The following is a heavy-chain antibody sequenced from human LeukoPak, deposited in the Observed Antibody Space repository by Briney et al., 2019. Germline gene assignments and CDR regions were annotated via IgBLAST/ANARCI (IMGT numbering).Heavy chain of an antibody. J-gene: IGHJ4*02. D-gene: IGHD3-3*01. Sequence: SETLSLTCAVYGGSFSGYYWSWIRQPPGKGLEWIGEINHSGSTNYNPSLKSRVTISVDTSKNQFSLKLSSVTAADTAVYYCARGRRYDFWSGYQIFDYWGQGTLVTVSS. V-gene: IGHV4-34*01. CDR2: INHSGST. CDR1: GGSFSGYY. CDR3: ARGRRYDFWSGYQIFDY.